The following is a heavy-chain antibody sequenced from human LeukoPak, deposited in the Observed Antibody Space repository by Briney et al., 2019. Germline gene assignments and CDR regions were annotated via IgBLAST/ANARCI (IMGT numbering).Heavy chain of an antibody. V-gene: IGHV3-30*02. CDR3: ANIPNLFGPDY. CDR1: EFSFSSHG. CDR2: EQKDGSYK. D-gene: IGHD3-16*01. Sequence: GGSLRLSCATSEFSFSSHGMHWARQAPGKGLEWVAFEQKDGSYKKYADSVKGRFIISRDISKNTLYLQMNSLRVEDTAVYYCANIPNLFGPDYWGQGSLVTVSS. J-gene: IGHJ4*02.